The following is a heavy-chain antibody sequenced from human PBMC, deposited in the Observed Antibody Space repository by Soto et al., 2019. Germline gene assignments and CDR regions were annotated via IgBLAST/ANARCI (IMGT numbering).Heavy chain of an antibody. D-gene: IGHD3-3*01. J-gene: IGHJ6*02. Sequence: ASGKVSCKASGYTFTSYGISWLRQARGQGLEWMGWISAYNGNTNYAQKLQGRVTMTTDTSTSTAYMELRSLRSDDTAVYYCARDKNDFWSGWPPDVWGQGTTVTVSS. CDR2: ISAYNGNT. CDR3: ARDKNDFWSGWPPDV. V-gene: IGHV1-18*04. CDR1: GYTFTSYG.